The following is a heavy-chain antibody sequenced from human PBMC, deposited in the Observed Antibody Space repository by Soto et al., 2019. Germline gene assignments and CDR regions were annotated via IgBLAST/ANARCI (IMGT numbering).Heavy chain of an antibody. J-gene: IGHJ4*03. V-gene: IGHV4-31*03. D-gene: IGHD3-10*01. CDR2: IYYSGST. CDR1: GGSISSGGYY. Sequence: SETLSLTCTVSGGSISSGGYYWSWIRQHPGKGLEWIGYIYYSGSTYYNPSLKSRVTISVDTSKNQFSLKLSSVTAADTAVYYCAREGSGSSFFDYWGQGTTVTVSS. CDR3: AREGSGSSFFDY.